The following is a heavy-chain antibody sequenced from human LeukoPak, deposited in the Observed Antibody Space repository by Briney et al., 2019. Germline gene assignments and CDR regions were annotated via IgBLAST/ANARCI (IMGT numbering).Heavy chain of an antibody. CDR2: IYTSGST. V-gene: IGHV4-4*07. J-gene: IGHJ4*02. CDR1: RGSISSYY. CDR3: ARYSGYDSFDY. D-gene: IGHD5-12*01. Sequence: KSSETLSLTCTVSRGSISSYYWTWMRQPAGKGLEWIGRIYTSGSTDYNPSLKSRVTMSVDTSKNQFSLKLTSVTAADTAVYYCARYSGYDSFDYWGQRTLVTVSS.